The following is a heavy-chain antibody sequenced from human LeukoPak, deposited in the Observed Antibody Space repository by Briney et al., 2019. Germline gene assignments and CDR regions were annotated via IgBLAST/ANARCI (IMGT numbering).Heavy chain of an antibody. Sequence: PGGSLRLSCAASGFTFSSYEMNWVRQAPGKGLEWVSYISSSGNTIHYAGSVKGRFTISRDNAKNSLFLQMNSLRAEDTAVYYCARGNPPPYSSPAFHHWGQGTLVTVSS. CDR3: ARGNPPPYSSPAFHH. V-gene: IGHV3-48*03. CDR2: ISSSGNTI. J-gene: IGHJ1*01. D-gene: IGHD6-19*01. CDR1: GFTFSSYE.